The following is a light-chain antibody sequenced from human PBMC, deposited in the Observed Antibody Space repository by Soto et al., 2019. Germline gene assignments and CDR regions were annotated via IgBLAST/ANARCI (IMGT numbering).Light chain of an antibody. CDR2: GAS. J-gene: IGKJ4*01. CDR1: QSVRSNF. V-gene: IGKV3-20*01. CDR3: RQYGYSLGFA. Sequence: EIVLSHSAGTLSFSPGERATLXFLASQSVRSNFLAWYQEKPGQAPRLLIYGASSRATGIPDRFSGSGSGTDFTLTISRLEPEDFAVYYCRQYGYSLGFAFGGGTKVDNK.